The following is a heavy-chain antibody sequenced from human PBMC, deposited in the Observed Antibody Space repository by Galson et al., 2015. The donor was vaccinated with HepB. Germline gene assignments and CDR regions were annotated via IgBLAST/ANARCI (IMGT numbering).Heavy chain of an antibody. D-gene: IGHD1-26*01. J-gene: IGHJ3*02. CDR2: IDPSDSYT. CDR3: ANTFGSYYGSPDAFDI. CDR1: GYSFTSYW. V-gene: IGHV5-10-1*01. Sequence: SGAEVKKPGESLRISCKGSGYSFTSYWISWVRQMPGKGLEWMGRIDPSDSYTNYSPSFQGHVTISADKSISTAYLQWSSLKASDTAMYYCANTFGSYYGSPDAFDIWGQGTMVTVSS.